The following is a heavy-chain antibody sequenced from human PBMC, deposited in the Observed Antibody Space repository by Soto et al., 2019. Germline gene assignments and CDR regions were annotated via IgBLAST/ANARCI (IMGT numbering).Heavy chain of an antibody. J-gene: IGHJ5*02. CDR1: GYTFTSYG. V-gene: IGHV1-18*04. CDR3: ARELYDFWSGYPSPNWFDP. D-gene: IGHD3-3*01. Sequence: ASVKVSCKASGYTFTSYGITWVRQAPGQGLEWMGWISAYNGNTNYAQKLQGRVTMTTDTSTSTAYMELRSLRSDDTAVYYCARELYDFWSGYPSPNWFDPWGQGTLVTVSS. CDR2: ISAYNGNT.